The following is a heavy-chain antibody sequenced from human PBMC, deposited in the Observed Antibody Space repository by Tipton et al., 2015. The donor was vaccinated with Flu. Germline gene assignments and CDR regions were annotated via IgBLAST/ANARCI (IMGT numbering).Heavy chain of an antibody. V-gene: IGHV4-61*08. CDR3: ARDNLGGAFDY. Sequence: TLSLTCTVSSGTVSSGGYSWSWIRQPPGKGLEWIGYIYYSGYTNYNPSLKSRVTISVDTAKNQFSLRLSSVTAADTAVYYCARDNLGGAFDYWGQGTLVSVAS. J-gene: IGHJ4*02. CDR2: IYYSGYT. D-gene: IGHD1-14*01. CDR1: SGTVSSGGYS.